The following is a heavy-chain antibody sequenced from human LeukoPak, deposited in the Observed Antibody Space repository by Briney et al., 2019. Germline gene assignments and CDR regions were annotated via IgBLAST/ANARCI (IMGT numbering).Heavy chain of an antibody. V-gene: IGHV4-31*03. CDR3: ARGVYVWGSYRPLNAFDI. J-gene: IGHJ3*02. Sequence: PSQTLSLTCTVSGGSISSGGYYWRWIRQHPGKGLEWIGYIYYSGSTYYNPSLKSRVTISVDTSKNQFSLKLSSVTAADTAVYYCARGVYVWGSYRPLNAFDIWGQGTMVTVSS. CDR2: IYYSGST. D-gene: IGHD3-16*02. CDR1: GGSISSGGYY.